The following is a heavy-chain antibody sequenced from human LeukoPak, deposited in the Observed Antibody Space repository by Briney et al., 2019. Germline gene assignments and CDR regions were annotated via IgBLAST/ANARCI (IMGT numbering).Heavy chain of an antibody. J-gene: IGHJ3*02. V-gene: IGHV4-59*01. CDR2: IYYSGST. CDR1: GGSISSYY. CDR3: ARWVEYSSSATDAFDI. D-gene: IGHD6-6*01. Sequence: PSETPSLTCTDSGGSISSYYWSWIRQPPGKGLEGIGYIYYSGSTNYNPSLKSRVTISVDTSKNQFSLKLSSVTAADTAVYYCARWVEYSSSATDAFDIWGQGTMVTVSS.